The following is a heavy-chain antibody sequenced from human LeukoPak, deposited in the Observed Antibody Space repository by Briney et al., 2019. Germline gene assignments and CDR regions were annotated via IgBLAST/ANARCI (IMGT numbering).Heavy chain of an antibody. J-gene: IGHJ4*02. V-gene: IGHV3-30*18. CDR3: AKDALSLRLDY. CDR1: GFTLNTYG. Sequence: GGSLRLSCAASGFTLNTYGMHWVRQAPGKGLEWIGVISSDGRNKFYADSVKGRFTISRDDFTNTLYLQMNSLSAEDTAIYYCAKDALSLRLDYWGQGTPVTVSS. CDR2: ISSDGRNK.